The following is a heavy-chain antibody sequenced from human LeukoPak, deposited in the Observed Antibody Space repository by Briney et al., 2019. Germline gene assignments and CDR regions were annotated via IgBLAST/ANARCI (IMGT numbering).Heavy chain of an antibody. CDR3: ARSDIVVVPAAFYAFDI. V-gene: IGHV1-2*06. D-gene: IGHD2-2*01. Sequence: ASVKVSCKASGYTFTGYYMHWVRQAPGQGLEWMGRINHNSGGTNYAQKFQGRVTMTRDTSISTAYMELSRLRSDDTAVYYCARSDIVVVPAAFYAFDIWGQGTMVTVSS. J-gene: IGHJ3*02. CDR1: GYTFTGYY. CDR2: INHNSGGT.